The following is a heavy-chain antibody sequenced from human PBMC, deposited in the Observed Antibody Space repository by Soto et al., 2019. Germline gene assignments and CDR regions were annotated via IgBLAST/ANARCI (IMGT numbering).Heavy chain of an antibody. CDR3: ARGTPFGWFDP. CDR2: IYYSGST. V-gene: IGHV4-59*01. Sequence: SQTLCLTCTVSGGSIIDFYCNWIRQPPGKGLEWIGYIYYSGSTTYNPSLKSRVTISVDTSKNQFSLKLSSVTAADTAVYYCARGTPFGWFDPWGQGTLVTVSS. D-gene: IGHD3-10*01. J-gene: IGHJ5*02. CDR1: GGSIIDFY.